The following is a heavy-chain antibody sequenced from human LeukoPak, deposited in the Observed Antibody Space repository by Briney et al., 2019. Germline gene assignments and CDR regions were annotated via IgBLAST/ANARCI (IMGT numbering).Heavy chain of an antibody. J-gene: IGHJ6*02. CDR1: GSTFSSYW. CDR3: ASSRYYYYYGMDV. V-gene: IGHV3-7*01. Sequence: GGSLRLSCAASGSTFSSYWMSWVRQAPGKGLEWVANIKQDGSEKYYVDSVKGRFTISRDNAKNSLYLQMNSLRAEDTAVYYCASSRYYYYYGMDVWGQGTTVTVSS. CDR2: IKQDGSEK.